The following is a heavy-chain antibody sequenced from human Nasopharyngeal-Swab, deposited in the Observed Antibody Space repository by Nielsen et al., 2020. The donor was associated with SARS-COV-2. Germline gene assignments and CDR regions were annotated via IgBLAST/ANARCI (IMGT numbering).Heavy chain of an antibody. CDR2: IYHSGST. D-gene: IGHD3-22*01. CDR3: ARGNYYDSSGYSYYFDY. J-gene: IGHJ4*02. CDR1: GYSISSGYY. Sequence: SQTLSLTCAVSGYSISSGYYWGWIRQPPGKGLECIGNIYHSGSTYYNPSLKSRVTISVDTSKNQFSLKLSSVTAADTAVYYCARGNYYDSSGYSYYFDYWGQGTLVTVSS. V-gene: IGHV4-38-2*01.